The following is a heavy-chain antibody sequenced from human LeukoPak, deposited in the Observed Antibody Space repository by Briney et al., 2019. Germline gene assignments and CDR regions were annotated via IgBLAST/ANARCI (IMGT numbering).Heavy chain of an antibody. CDR3: ARAAWDYYMDV. D-gene: IGHD3-16*01. CDR2: IYYSGST. Sequence: SETLSLTCTVSGGSISSYYWSWIRQPPGKGLEWIGYIYYSGSTNYNPSLKSRVTISVDTSKNQFSLKLSPVTAADTDVYYCARAAWDYYMDVWGKGTTVTVSS. V-gene: IGHV4-59*01. CDR1: GGSISSYY. J-gene: IGHJ6*03.